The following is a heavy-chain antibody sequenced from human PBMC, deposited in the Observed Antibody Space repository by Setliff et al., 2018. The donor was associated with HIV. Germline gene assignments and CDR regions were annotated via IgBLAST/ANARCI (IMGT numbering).Heavy chain of an antibody. J-gene: IGHJ4*02. Sequence: SETLSLTCTVSGGSITSGSYYWSWIRQPAGKGLEWIGRIYSNGRTTHNPSLKSRITISLDTSKSHFSLKLHSVTAADTAVYYCARIKAFGSGSYPLDFWGQGTPVTVSS. CDR1: GGSITSGSYY. CDR3: ARIKAFGSGSYPLDF. CDR2: IYSNGRT. V-gene: IGHV4-61*02. D-gene: IGHD3-10*01.